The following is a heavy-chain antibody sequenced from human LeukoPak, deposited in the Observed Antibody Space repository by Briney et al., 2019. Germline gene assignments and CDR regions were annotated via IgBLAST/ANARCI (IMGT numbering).Heavy chain of an antibody. D-gene: IGHD6-19*01. Sequence: GGSPRLSCAASGFTFSSYWMSWVRQAPGKGLEWVANIKQDGSEKYYVDSVKGRFTISRDNAKNSLYLQMNSLRAEDTAVYYCARARPGIAVAGVFDYWGQGTLVTVSS. CDR2: IKQDGSEK. CDR3: ARARPGIAVAGVFDY. V-gene: IGHV3-7*01. J-gene: IGHJ4*02. CDR1: GFTFSSYW.